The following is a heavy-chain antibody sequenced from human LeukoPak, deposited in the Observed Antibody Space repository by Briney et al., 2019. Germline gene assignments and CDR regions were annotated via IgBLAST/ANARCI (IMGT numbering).Heavy chain of an antibody. CDR2: FDPEDGET. CDR1: GYTLTELS. D-gene: IGHD3-22*01. V-gene: IGHV1-24*01. CDR3: ATAFTTGDAYYYDSSGYYFDY. Sequence: VASVKVSCKVSGYTLTELSMYWVRQAPGRGLEWMGGFDPEDGETIYAQKFQGRVTMTEDTSTDTAYMELSSLRSEDTAVYYCATAFTTGDAYYYDSSGYYFDYWGQGTLVTVSS. J-gene: IGHJ4*02.